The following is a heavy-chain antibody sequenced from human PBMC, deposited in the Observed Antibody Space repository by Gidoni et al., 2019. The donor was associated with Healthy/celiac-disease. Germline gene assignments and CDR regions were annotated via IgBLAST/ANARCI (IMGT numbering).Heavy chain of an antibody. J-gene: IGHJ6*02. CDR2: ISYDGSNK. V-gene: IGHV3-30*18. CDR1: GFPFSSYG. Sequence: QVQLVESGGGVVQPVRSLSLSCAASGFPFSSYGMHWVRQAPGKGLEWVAVISYDGSNKYYADSVKGRFTISRDNSKNTLYLQMNSLRAEDTAVYYCAKEPNYIVDYYGMDVWGQGTTVTVSS. CDR3: AKEPNYIVDYYGMDV. D-gene: IGHD1-7*01.